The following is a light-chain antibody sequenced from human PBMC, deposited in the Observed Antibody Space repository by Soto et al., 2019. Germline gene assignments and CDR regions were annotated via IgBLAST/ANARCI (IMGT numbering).Light chain of an antibody. CDR3: QHYNSYSEA. CDR1: QTISSW. J-gene: IGKJ1*01. Sequence: DIQMTKSPSSLRGSEGDRAPITSRPSQTISSWLDWYQQKPGKAHKLVIYKASTLKSGVPSRFSGSGSGTEFTLTISSLQPDDFATYYCQHYNSYSEAFGQGTKV. V-gene: IGKV1-5*03. CDR2: KAS.